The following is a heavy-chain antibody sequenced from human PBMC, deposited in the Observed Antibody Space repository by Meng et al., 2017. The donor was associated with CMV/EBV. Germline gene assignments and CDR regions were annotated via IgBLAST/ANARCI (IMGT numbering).Heavy chain of an antibody. CDR2: IIPIFGTA. Sequence: SVKVSCKASGGTFSSYAISWVRQAPGQGLEWMGGIIPIFGTANYAQKFQGRVTITTDESTSTAYMELSSLRSEDTAVYYCAKDQPDGFWSGLYYYYYYGMDVWGQGTTVTVSS. V-gene: IGHV1-69*05. CDR3: AKDQPDGFWSGLYYYYYYGMDV. CDR1: GGTFSSYA. D-gene: IGHD3-3*01. J-gene: IGHJ6*02.